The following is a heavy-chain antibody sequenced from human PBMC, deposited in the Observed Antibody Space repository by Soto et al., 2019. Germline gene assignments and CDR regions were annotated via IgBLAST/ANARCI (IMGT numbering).Heavy chain of an antibody. CDR1: GGSISSGDSY. J-gene: IGHJ6*02. CDR2: IYYSGTT. CDR3: ARDEKNSDYYSGMDV. D-gene: IGHD3-10*01. V-gene: IGHV4-30-4*01. Sequence: SETLSLTCTVSGGSISSGDSYWSWVRQPPGKGLEWIGYIYYSGTTYYNPSLKSRVTFLVDTSKNEFSLKLTSVTAADTAVYYCARDEKNSDYYSGMDVWGQGTTVTVSS.